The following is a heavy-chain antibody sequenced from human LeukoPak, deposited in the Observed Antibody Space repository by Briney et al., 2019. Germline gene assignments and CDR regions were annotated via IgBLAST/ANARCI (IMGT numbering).Heavy chain of an antibody. CDR3: ARTHCGGGSCDTFDP. V-gene: IGHV4-4*07. Sequence: SATLSLTCNVFGVSISNYFWSWLRQPAGKGLEWIGRFYASGTTYYNPSLRSRVTLSMDTSKNHFSLKLTSETAADTAVYYCARTHCGGGSCDTFDPWGQGTLVTVSS. D-gene: IGHD2-21*01. J-gene: IGHJ5*02. CDR1: GVSISNYF. CDR2: FYASGTT.